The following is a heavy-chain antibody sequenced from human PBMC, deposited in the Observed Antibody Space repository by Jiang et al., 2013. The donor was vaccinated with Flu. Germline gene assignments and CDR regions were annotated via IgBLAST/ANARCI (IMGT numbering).Heavy chain of an antibody. Sequence: PGLVKPSETLSLTCTVSGGSINSYWWSWVRQSPGKGLEYIGFIHYTGTTDYNPSFMSRVAISIDRSNNQFSLKLTSVTAADTAVYYCARDLGYCSGGFCNSGYYYGMDVWGQGATITVSS. CDR2: IHYTGTT. D-gene: IGHD2-15*01. V-gene: IGHV4-59*01. CDR1: GGSINSYW. CDR3: ARDLGYCSGGFCNSGYYYGMDV. J-gene: IGHJ6*02.